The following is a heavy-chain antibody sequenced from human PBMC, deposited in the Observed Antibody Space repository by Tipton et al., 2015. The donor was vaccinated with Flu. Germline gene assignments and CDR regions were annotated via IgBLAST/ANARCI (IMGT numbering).Heavy chain of an antibody. CDR3: ARGQRGTSSYDY. J-gene: IGHJ4*02. D-gene: IGHD2-2*01. V-gene: IGHV4-59*01. CDR2: GYYSGST. Sequence: LRLSCTVSGASISSYYWSWIRQPPGKGLEWIGYGYYSGSTNYNPSLKSRVTISVDTSKNEFSLKLISVTAADTAVYYCARGQRGTSSYDYWGQGTLVTVSS. CDR1: GASISSYY.